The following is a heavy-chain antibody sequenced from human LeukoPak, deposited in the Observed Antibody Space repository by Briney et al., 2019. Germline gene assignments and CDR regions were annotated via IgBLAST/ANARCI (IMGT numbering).Heavy chain of an antibody. CDR1: GFTFSSYG. J-gene: IGHJ4*02. CDR2: ISYDGCNK. CDR3: AKERYYDSSGLSNYFDY. D-gene: IGHD3-22*01. Sequence: GRSLRLSCAASGFTFSSYGMHWVRQAPGKGLEWVAVISYDGCNKYYADSVKGRFTISRDNSKNTLYLQMNSLRAEDTAVYYCAKERYYDSSGLSNYFDYWGQGTLVTVSS. V-gene: IGHV3-30*18.